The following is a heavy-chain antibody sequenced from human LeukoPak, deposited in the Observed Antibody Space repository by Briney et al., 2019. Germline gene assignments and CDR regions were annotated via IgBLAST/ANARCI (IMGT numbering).Heavy chain of an antibody. CDR1: GFTFSSYA. CDR2: INGSGGST. Sequence: GGSLRLSCAASGFTFSSYAMSWVRQAPGKGLERVSDINGSGGSTYYADSVKGRFTISRDNSKNTLYLQMNSLRVGDTAIYYCAKRGVLWGQGTLVTVSS. V-gene: IGHV3-23*01. CDR3: AKRGVL. D-gene: IGHD3-10*01. J-gene: IGHJ4*02.